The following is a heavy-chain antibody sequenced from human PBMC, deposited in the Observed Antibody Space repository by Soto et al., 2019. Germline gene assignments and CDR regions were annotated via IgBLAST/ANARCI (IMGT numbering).Heavy chain of an antibody. CDR3: ARYRPNWSGYYPFYYYGMDV. J-gene: IGHJ6*02. CDR1: GGSFSGYY. CDR2: INHSGST. Sequence: SETLSLTCAVYGGSFSGYYWSWIRQPPGKGLEWIGEINHSGSTNYNPSLKSRVTISVDTSKNQFSLKLSSVTAADTAVYYCARYRPNWSGYYPFYYYGMDVWGQGTTVT. D-gene: IGHD3-3*01. V-gene: IGHV4-34*01.